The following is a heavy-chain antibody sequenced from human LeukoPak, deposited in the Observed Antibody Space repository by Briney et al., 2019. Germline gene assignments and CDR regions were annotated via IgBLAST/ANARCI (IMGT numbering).Heavy chain of an antibody. CDR1: GYTFTGYY. D-gene: IGHD2-21*02. Sequence: ASVKVSCKASGYTFTGYYMHWVRQAPGQGLEWMGWINPNSGGTNYAQKFQGRVTMTRDTSISTAYMELSRLRSDDTAVYYCARGGPTPRNVVVAAREYLQLWGQGSLVTVSS. J-gene: IGHJ1*01. CDR3: ARGGPTPRNVVVAAREYLQL. CDR2: INPNSGGT. V-gene: IGHV1-2*02.